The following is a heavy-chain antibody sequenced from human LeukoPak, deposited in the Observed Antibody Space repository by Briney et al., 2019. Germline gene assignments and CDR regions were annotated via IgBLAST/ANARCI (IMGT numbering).Heavy chain of an antibody. D-gene: IGHD7-27*01. CDR1: GGSISSGSYY. CDR3: ARDALLGAEDY. J-gene: IGHJ4*02. CDR2: IYTSGST. Sequence: TSETLSLTCTVSGGSISSGSYYWSWIRQPAGKGLEWIGRIYTSGSTNYNPSLKSRVTISVDTSKNQFSLKLSSVTAEDTAVYYCARDALLGAEDYWGQGTLVTVSS. V-gene: IGHV4-61*02.